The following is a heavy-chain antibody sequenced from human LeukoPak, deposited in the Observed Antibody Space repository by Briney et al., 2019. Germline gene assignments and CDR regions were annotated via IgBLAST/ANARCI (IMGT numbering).Heavy chain of an antibody. D-gene: IGHD6-13*01. CDR3: ASGESGSSWFDY. J-gene: IGHJ4*02. V-gene: IGHV4-59*01. CDR1: GGFTSNYY. CDR2: IYYSGST. Sequence: SETLSLTCTVSGGFTSNYYWSWLRQPPGKGLEWIGNIYYSGSTNYNPSLKSRVTISVDTSKNQFSLKLSSVTAADTAVYYCASGESGSSWFDYWGQGTLATVSS.